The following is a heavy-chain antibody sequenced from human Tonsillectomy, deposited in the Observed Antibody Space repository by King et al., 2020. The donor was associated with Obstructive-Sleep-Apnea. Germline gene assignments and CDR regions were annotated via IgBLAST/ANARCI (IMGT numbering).Heavy chain of an antibody. CDR2: IYWDGDK. Sequence: TLKESGPTLVKPTQTLTRTFTFSGFSLITSGVVVGWIRQAPRKAVGWLALIYWDGDKRYTPSLKGRLNITKDTSENQVVLTMTNMDPVDTATYYCAHRSSGGHSGFDHWGQGTLVIVSS. CDR1: GFSLITSGVV. V-gene: IGHV2-5*02. CDR3: AHRSSGGHSGFDH. J-gene: IGHJ4*02. D-gene: IGHD6-19*01.